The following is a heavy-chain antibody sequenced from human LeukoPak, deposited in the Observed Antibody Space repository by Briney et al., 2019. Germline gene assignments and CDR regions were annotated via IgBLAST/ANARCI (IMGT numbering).Heavy chain of an antibody. V-gene: IGHV1-69*06. D-gene: IGHD6-19*01. CDR1: GGTFSSYA. CDR2: IIPIFGTA. CDR3: ARLGGQWHDSSDDY. Sequence: GASVKVSCKASGGTFSSYAISWVRQAPGQGLEWMGGIIPIFGTANYAQKFQGRVTITADKSTSTAYMELSSLRSEDTAVYYCARLGGQWHDSSDDYWGQGTLVTVSS. J-gene: IGHJ4*02.